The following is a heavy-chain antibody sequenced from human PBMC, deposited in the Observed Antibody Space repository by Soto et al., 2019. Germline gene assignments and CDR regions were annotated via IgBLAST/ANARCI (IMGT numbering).Heavy chain of an antibody. Sequence: EVQLLESGGGLVQPGGSLRLSCEASGFTFSSYAMSWVRQAPGKGLEWVSAISGSGGSTYYADSVKGRFTISRDNSKNTQYLQMNSLRAEDTAVYYCARRSSGWYFDYWGQGTLVTVSS. CDR1: GFTFSSYA. CDR3: ARRSSGWYFDY. J-gene: IGHJ4*02. V-gene: IGHV3-23*01. CDR2: ISGSGGST. D-gene: IGHD6-19*01.